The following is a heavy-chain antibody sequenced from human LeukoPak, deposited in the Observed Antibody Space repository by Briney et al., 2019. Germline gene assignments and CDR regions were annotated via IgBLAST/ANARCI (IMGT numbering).Heavy chain of an antibody. CDR1: GGSISSSNSY. V-gene: IGHV4-39*07. CDR3: ARQGRGYSYGF. Sequence: ASETLSLTCTVSGGSISSSNSYWGWIRQPPGKGLEWIGSIYYSGITYYNPSLKSRVTVSVDTSKNQFSLKLSSVTAADTAVYYCARQGRGYSYGFWGQGTLVTVSS. CDR2: IYYSGIT. D-gene: IGHD5-18*01. J-gene: IGHJ4*02.